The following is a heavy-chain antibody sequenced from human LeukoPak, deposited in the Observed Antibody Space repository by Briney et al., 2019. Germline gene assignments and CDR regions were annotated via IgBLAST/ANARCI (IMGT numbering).Heavy chain of an antibody. J-gene: IGHJ4*02. V-gene: IGHV4-34*01. CDR2: INHSGST. Sequence: PSETLSLTCAVYGGSLSGYYWSWIRQPPGKGLEWIGEINHSGSTNYNPSLKSRVTISGDTSKNQFSLRLSSVTAADTAVYYCARASYSYDINGWVPFDYWGQGTLVTVSS. CDR1: GGSLSGYY. D-gene: IGHD3-22*01. CDR3: ARASYSYDINGWVPFDY.